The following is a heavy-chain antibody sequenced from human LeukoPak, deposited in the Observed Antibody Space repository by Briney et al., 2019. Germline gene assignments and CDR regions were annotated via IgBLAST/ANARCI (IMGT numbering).Heavy chain of an antibody. CDR2: INSDGSNT. D-gene: IGHD3-22*01. Sequence: GGSLRLSCTASGFTFNHYWMHWVRHVPGKGLVWVSRINSDGSNTAYADSVKGRFTISRDNAENTLYLQMNNLRAEDTAVYYCARDLEDSSPFGAFDMWGQGTMVTVSS. V-gene: IGHV3-74*01. J-gene: IGHJ3*02. CDR1: GFTFNHYW. CDR3: ARDLEDSSPFGAFDM.